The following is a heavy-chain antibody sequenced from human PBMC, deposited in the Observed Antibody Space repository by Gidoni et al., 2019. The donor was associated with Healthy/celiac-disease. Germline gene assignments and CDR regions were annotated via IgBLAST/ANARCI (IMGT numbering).Heavy chain of an antibody. D-gene: IGHD6-6*01. Sequence: QVQLVESGGGVVQPGRSLRLSCAASGFTFSSYGMHWVRQAPGKGLEWVAVISYDGSNKYYADSVKGRFTISRDNSKNTLYLQMNSLRAEDTAVYYCAKGTRGYSSSNWFDPWGQGTLVTVSS. CDR1: GFTFSSYG. J-gene: IGHJ5*02. CDR2: ISYDGSNK. V-gene: IGHV3-30*18. CDR3: AKGTRGYSSSNWFDP.